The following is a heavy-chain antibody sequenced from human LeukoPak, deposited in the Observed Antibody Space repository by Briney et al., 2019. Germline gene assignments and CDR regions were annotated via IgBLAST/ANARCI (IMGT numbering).Heavy chain of an antibody. Sequence: PSETLSLTCTVSGGSISSSSYYWGWIRQPPGKGLEWIGSIYYSGSTYYNPSLKSRVTISIDTSKNQFSLKLTSMTAADTAVYYCARDRGQLAGRENLIDYWGQGTLVTVSS. CDR2: IYYSGST. CDR1: GGSISSSSYY. V-gene: IGHV4-39*07. J-gene: IGHJ4*02. D-gene: IGHD3-10*01. CDR3: ARDRGQLAGRENLIDY.